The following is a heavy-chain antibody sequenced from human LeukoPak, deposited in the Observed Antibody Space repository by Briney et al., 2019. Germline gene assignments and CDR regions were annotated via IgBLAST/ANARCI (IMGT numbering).Heavy chain of an antibody. CDR2: ISGSAGST. J-gene: IGHJ6*03. CDR1: GFTFSAYA. V-gene: IGHV3-23*01. Sequence: GGSLRLSCAASGFTFSAYAMSWVRQAPGKGLERVSAISGSAGSTYYADSVKGRFTISRDNSKNTLFLQMNSLRADDTAVYFCAKTPYGSYYNYMDVWGKGTTVTVSS. CDR3: AKTPYGSYYNYMDV. D-gene: IGHD4-17*01.